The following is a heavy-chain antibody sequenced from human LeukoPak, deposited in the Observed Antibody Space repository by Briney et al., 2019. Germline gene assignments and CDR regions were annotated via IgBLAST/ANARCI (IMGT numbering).Heavy chain of an antibody. Sequence: GGSLRLSCAASGFTFGSYAMHWVRQAPGKGLEWVAVISYDGSNKYYADSVKGRFTISRDNSKNTPYLQMNSLRAEDTAVYYCARERSSLAGAFDIWGQGTMVTVSS. CDR1: GFTFGSYA. D-gene: IGHD6-6*01. CDR2: ISYDGSNK. J-gene: IGHJ3*02. CDR3: ARERSSLAGAFDI. V-gene: IGHV3-30-3*01.